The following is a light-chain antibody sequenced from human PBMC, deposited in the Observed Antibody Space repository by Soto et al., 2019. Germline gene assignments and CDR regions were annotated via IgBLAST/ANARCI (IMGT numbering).Light chain of an antibody. J-gene: IGKJ3*01. Sequence: DIQMTQSPSSVSATVGDRVTITCQASQGVSRWLAWYQQKPGKAPKLLIYAASTLQSGVPSRFSGSGSGTDFTLTISSLQHEDFATYYCQLGNNVPFTFGPGTKVDIK. CDR1: QGVSRW. CDR3: QLGNNVPFT. V-gene: IGKV1-12*01. CDR2: AAS.